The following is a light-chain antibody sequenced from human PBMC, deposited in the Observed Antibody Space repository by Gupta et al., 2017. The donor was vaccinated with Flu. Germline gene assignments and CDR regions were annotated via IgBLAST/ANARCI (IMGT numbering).Light chain of an antibody. J-gene: IGLJ3*02. V-gene: IGLV3-25*02. CDR1: ALPKQY. CDR2: KDS. Sequence: SYELTQPPSVSASPGQTARITCSGDALPKQYAYWYQQKPGQAPVLVIYKDSERPSGIPERFSGSSSGTTVTLTISGVQAEDEADYYCQSADSSGTHGVFGGGTKLTVL. CDR3: QSADSSGTHGV.